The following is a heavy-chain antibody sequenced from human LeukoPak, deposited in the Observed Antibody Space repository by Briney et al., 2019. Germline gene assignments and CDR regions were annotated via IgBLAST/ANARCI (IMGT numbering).Heavy chain of an antibody. D-gene: IGHD2-15*01. J-gene: IGHJ4*02. CDR2: MNPNSGNT. CDR3: ARGPRYCSGGSCYIYFDY. Sequence: GASVKVSCKASGYTFTSYDINWVRQATGQGPEWMGWMNPNSGNTGYAQKFQGRVTMTRNTSISTAYMELSSLRSEDTAVYHCARGPRYCSGGSCYIYFDYWGQGTLVTVSS. CDR1: GYTFTSYD. V-gene: IGHV1-8*01.